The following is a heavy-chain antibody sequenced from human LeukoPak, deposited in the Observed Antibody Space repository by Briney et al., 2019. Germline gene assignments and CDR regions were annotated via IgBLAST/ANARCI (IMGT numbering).Heavy chain of an antibody. CDR3: AKGPHFTGDFDY. J-gene: IGHJ4*02. D-gene: IGHD2/OR15-2a*01. V-gene: IGHV3-53*01. CDR1: GFIVSSNY. CDR2: IYSSGGT. Sequence: GGSLRLSCAASGFIVSSNYMSWVRQAPGKGLEWVSIIYSSGGTNYADSVKGRFTISRDNSKNTLYLQMNSLRAEDTAVYYCAKGPHFTGDFDYWGQGTLVTVSS.